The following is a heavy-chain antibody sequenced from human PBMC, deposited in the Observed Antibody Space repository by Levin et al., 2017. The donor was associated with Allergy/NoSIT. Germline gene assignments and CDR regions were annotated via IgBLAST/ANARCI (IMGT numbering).Heavy chain of an antibody. J-gene: IGHJ4*02. CDR2: IYPGDSDT. V-gene: IGHV5-51*01. CDR3: ARRTYSSDTRAFDY. D-gene: IGHD6-19*01. Sequence: RGESLKISCKASGYTFPNHWIAWVRQTPGKGLEYMGIIYPGDSDTRYSPSLQGQVTISADKSISTAYLQWSSLKASDTAVYYCARRTYSSDTRAFDYWGQGSLVTVSS. CDR1: GYTFPNHW.